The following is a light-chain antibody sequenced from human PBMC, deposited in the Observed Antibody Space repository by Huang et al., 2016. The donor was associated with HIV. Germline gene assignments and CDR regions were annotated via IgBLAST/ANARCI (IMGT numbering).Light chain of an antibody. CDR2: DAS. Sequence: DIQMTQSPSSLSASVGDRVTITCQASQDISNYLNWYQQKPGTAPKLLLYDASNLETGVPSRFSGSGSGADFTLTISSLQPEDIATDYCQHYDNLPLTFGGGTKVEIK. CDR1: QDISNY. J-gene: IGKJ4*01. V-gene: IGKV1-33*01. CDR3: QHYDNLPLT.